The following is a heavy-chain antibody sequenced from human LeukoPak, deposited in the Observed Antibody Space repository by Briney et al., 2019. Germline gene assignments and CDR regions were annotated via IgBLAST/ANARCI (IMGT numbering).Heavy chain of an antibody. CDR2: ISGDAVTI. Sequence: GGSLRLSCAASGFTFSSYAMAWVRQAPGKGLEWVSGISGDAVTIYYADSVKGRFTISRDNSKNTLYLQMSSLRAEDTAVYYCAKRNYYDSSGYFPLFDYWGQGTLVTVSS. CDR1: GFTFSSYA. CDR3: AKRNYYDSSGYFPLFDY. V-gene: IGHV3-23*01. J-gene: IGHJ4*02. D-gene: IGHD3-22*01.